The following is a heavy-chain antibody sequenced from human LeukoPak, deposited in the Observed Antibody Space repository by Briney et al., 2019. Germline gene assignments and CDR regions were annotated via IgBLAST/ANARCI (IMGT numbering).Heavy chain of an antibody. CDR3: VRRGVLWFGELSYYYFDL. Sequence: ASVKVSCKASGYTFTGYYIHWVRQAPGQGLEWMSWINPNSGGTNYAQKFQGRVSVTRDTSISTVYMELSRLTYDDTAVYYCVRRGVLWFGELSYYYFDLWGRGTLVAVSS. D-gene: IGHD3-10*01. CDR2: INPNSGGT. J-gene: IGHJ2*01. V-gene: IGHV1-2*02. CDR1: GYTFTGYY.